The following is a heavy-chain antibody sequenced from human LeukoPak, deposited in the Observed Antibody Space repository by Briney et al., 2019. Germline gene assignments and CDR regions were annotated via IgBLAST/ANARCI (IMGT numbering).Heavy chain of an antibody. Sequence: SQTLSLTCTVSGGSISSGDYYWSWIRQPPGKGLEWIGYIYYSGSTYYNPSLKSRVTISVDTSKNQFSLKLSSVTAADTAVYYCARAIFGVVIQSQDDYYYYYMDVWGKGTTVTVSS. CDR2: IYYSGST. D-gene: IGHD3-3*01. CDR3: ARAIFGVVIQSQDDYYYYYMDV. V-gene: IGHV4-30-4*08. CDR1: GGSISSGDYY. J-gene: IGHJ6*03.